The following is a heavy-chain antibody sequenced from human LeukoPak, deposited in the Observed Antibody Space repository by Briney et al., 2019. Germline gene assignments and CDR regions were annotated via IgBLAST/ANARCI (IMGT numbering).Heavy chain of an antibody. D-gene: IGHD1-7*01. CDR1: GYTFTSYY. CDR3: ARGAGLTILTGTTDY. Sequence: ASVKVSCKASGYTFTSYYMHWVRQGPGQGLEWMGWINPNSGGTNYAQKFQGRVSMTRDTSISTAYMELSRLRSDDTAVYYCARGAGLTILTGTTDYWGQGTLVTVSS. CDR2: INPNSGGT. V-gene: IGHV1-2*02. J-gene: IGHJ4*02.